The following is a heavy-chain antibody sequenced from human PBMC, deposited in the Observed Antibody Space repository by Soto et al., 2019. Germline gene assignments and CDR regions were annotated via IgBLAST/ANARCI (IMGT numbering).Heavy chain of an antibody. Sequence: PGGSLRLSCAASGFTFSSYSMNWVRQAPGKGLEWVSSISSSSSYIYYADSVKGRFTISRDNAKNSLYLQMNSLRAEDTAVYYCARDPHSGWYTNWFDPWGQGTLVPVSS. CDR1: GFTFSSYS. J-gene: IGHJ5*02. V-gene: IGHV3-21*01. D-gene: IGHD6-19*01. CDR3: ARDPHSGWYTNWFDP. CDR2: ISSSSSYI.